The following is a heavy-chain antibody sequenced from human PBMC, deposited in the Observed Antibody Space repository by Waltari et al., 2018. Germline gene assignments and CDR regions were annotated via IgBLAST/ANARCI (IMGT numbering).Heavy chain of an antibody. D-gene: IGHD2-2*01. J-gene: IGHJ4*02. V-gene: IGHV3-74*01. CDR2: INGDGGTT. CDR1: GLSFSTYW. CDR3: AAPHSTSWYVSDY. Sequence: EVQLVESGGGLVQPGGSLRLSCAASGLSFSTYWMHWVRQGPGTGLVWVSRINGDGGTTNYADSVKGRFTISRDNAKNTLYLQMNSLRAEDTAVYYCAAPHSTSWYVSDYWGQGALVTVSS.